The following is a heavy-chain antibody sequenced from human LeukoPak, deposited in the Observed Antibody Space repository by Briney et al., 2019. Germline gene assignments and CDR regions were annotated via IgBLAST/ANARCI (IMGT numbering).Heavy chain of an antibody. Sequence: ASVKVSCKASGHTFTSYDINWVRQATGQGLEWMGWMNPNSGNTGYAQKFQGRVTITRNTSISTAYMELSSLRSEDTAVYYCARPRGYYDSFDYWGQGTLVTVSS. CDR1: GHTFTSYD. V-gene: IGHV1-8*03. CDR2: MNPNSGNT. D-gene: IGHD3-22*01. CDR3: ARPRGYYDSFDY. J-gene: IGHJ4*02.